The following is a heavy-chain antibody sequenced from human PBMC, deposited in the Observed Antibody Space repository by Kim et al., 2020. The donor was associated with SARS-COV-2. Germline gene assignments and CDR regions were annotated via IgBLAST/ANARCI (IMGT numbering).Heavy chain of an antibody. Sequence: ASVKVSCKASGYTFTSYGISWVRQAPGQGLEWMGWISAYNGNTNYAQKLQGRVTMTTDTSTSTAYMELRSLRSDDTAVYYCARHLMYTAAGIKHYGMDVWGQGTTVTVSS. V-gene: IGHV1-18*01. D-gene: IGHD6-13*01. CDR3: ARHLMYTAAGIKHYGMDV. J-gene: IGHJ6*02. CDR1: GYTFTSYG. CDR2: ISAYNGNT.